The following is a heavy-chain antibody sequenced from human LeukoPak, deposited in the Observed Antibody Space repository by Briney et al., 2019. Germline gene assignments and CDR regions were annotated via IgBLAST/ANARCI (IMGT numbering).Heavy chain of an antibody. J-gene: IGHJ4*02. CDR3: ARGGTYLDY. Sequence: ASVRVSCKASGYTFTVFYIHWVRQAPGQGLEWLRWINPNIVLPNYAQKFHRRVTLPRHTSISTVFMYLGRLRSDDTAVYFCARGGTYLDYWGQGTLVTVSS. CDR2: INPNIVLP. D-gene: IGHD1-1*01. CDR1: GYTFTVFY. V-gene: IGHV1-2*02.